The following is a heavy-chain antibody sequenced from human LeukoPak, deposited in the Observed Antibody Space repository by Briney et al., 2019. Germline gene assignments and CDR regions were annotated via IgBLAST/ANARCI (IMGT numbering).Heavy chain of an antibody. J-gene: IGHJ4*02. V-gene: IGHV3-33*01. CDR3: ASDFSGSYGTDY. CDR1: GFTFSSYG. Sequence: GRSLRLSCAASGFTFSSYGMHWVRQAPGKGLEWVAVIWYDGSNKYYADSVKGRFTISRDNSNNTLYLQMNSLRAEDTAVYYCASDFSGSYGTDYWGQGTLVTVSS. D-gene: IGHD1-26*01. CDR2: IWYDGSNK.